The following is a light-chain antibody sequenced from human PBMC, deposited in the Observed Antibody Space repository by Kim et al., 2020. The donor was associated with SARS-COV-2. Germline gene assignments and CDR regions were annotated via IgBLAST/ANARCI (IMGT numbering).Light chain of an antibody. Sequence: QSALTQPASVSGSPGQSITISCTGTSSDVGSYNYVSWYQHHPGKAPKLTIYDVSKRPSGVSNRFSGSKSGNTASLTISGLQPEDESNYYCSSYTTSSTWVFGGGPQLTVL. CDR3: SSYTTSSTWV. CDR1: SSDVGSYNY. V-gene: IGLV2-14*03. J-gene: IGLJ3*02. CDR2: DVS.